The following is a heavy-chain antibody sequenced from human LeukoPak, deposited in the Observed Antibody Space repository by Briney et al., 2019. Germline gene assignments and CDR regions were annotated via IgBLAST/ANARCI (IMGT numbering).Heavy chain of an antibody. CDR2: INPNSGRT. J-gene: IGHJ4*02. D-gene: IGHD3-9*01. CDR3: ARDSSDILTGYYHF. CDR1: GYSFNDYY. V-gene: IGHV1-2*02. Sequence: ASVKVSCKTSGYSFNDYYLHWVRQAPGQGLGWMGWINPNSGRTHYATKFQGRVTLTTNTSITTAYLELSSLISGDTALYSCARDSSDILTGYYHFWGQGTLVTVSS.